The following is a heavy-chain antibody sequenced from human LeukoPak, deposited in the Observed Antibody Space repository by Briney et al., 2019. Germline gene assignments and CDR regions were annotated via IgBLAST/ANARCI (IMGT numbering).Heavy chain of an antibody. Sequence: SETLSLTCTVSGGSISTYYWSWIRQPPGKGLEWIGYIYYTGSTNYNPSLKSRVTISVDTSKNQFSLKLTSATAADTAVYYCARDTAIQQNYYYYYMDVWGKGTTVTVSS. V-gene: IGHV4-59*01. J-gene: IGHJ6*03. D-gene: IGHD5-18*01. CDR1: GGSISTYY. CDR2: IYYTGST. CDR3: ARDTAIQQNYYYYYMDV.